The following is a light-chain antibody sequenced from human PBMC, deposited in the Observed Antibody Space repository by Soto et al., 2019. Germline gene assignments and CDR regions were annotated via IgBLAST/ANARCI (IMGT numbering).Light chain of an antibody. V-gene: IGKV1-9*01. J-gene: IGKJ3*01. CDR2: GAS. CDR1: QGIIKY. CDR3: QQLFMYPPS. Sequence: IQLTQSPSSLSASMGDRVTISCRASQGIIKYLAWYQQKPGKAPKLLIYGASTLQGGVPSRFSGSGSGTDFTLTVSSLQPEDLATYYCQQLFMYPPSFGPGTKVDIK.